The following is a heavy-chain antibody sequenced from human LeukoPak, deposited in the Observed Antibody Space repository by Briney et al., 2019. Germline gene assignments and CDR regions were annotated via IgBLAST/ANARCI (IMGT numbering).Heavy chain of an antibody. D-gene: IGHD3-22*01. CDR3: AREDSSGYLGY. V-gene: IGHV4-59*01. CDR2: AFYTGST. J-gene: IGHJ4*02. Sequence: PSETLSLTCTVSGASISHYYWSWIRQPPGRGLEWIGCAFYTGSTNYNPSLKSRVTISIDTSKSQFSLKLTSLTAADTAVYYCAREDSSGYLGYWGQGTLVTVSS. CDR1: GASISHYY.